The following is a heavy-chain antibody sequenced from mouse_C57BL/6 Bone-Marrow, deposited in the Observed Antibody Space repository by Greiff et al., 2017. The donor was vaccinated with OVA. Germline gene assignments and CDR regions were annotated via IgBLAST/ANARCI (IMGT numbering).Heavy chain of an antibody. D-gene: IGHD2-4*01. Sequence: QVQLMESGPELVKPGASVKISCKASGYSFTSYYIHWVKQRPGQGLEWIGWIYPGSGNTKYNEKFKGKATLTADTSSSTAYMQLSSLTSEDSAVYYCARQLRAFAYWGQGTLVTVAA. CDR2: IYPGSGNT. V-gene: IGHV1-66*01. CDR3: ARQLRAFAY. CDR1: GYSFTSYY. J-gene: IGHJ3*01.